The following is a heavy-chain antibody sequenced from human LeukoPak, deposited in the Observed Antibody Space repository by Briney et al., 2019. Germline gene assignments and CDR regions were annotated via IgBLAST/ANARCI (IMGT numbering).Heavy chain of an antibody. D-gene: IGHD3-10*01. CDR1: GFTFSSYA. Sequence: PGGSLRPSCAASGFTFSSYAMHWVRQAPGKGLEWVAVISYDGSNKYYADSVKGRFTISRDNSKNTLYLQMNSLRAEDTAVYYCARAEGSARAGLSYWGQGTLVTVSS. V-gene: IGHV3-30-3*01. CDR3: ARAEGSARAGLSY. J-gene: IGHJ4*02. CDR2: ISYDGSNK.